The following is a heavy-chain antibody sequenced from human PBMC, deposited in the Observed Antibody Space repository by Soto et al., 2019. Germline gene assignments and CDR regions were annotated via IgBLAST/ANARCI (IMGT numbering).Heavy chain of an antibody. CDR3: ARSNSGYYKWFDP. CDR2: IYYSGTT. V-gene: IGHV4-39*02. Sequence: QLQESGPGLVKPSETLSLTCTVSGDSISSSNYYWGWIRQPPGKGLEWIANIYYSGTTYCNPSLKCRVAIAVDTATHHFSLKLSSVTSAVTAIYFCARSNSGYYKWFDPWGQGTLVTVSS. D-gene: IGHD3-22*01. CDR1: GDSISSSNYY. J-gene: IGHJ5*02.